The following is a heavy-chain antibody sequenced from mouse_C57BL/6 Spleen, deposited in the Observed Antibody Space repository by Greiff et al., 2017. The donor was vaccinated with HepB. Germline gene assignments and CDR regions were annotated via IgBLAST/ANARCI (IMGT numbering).Heavy chain of an antibody. CDR2: IYPGDGDT. CDR3: ARRDYGSSYVDAMDY. V-gene: IGHV1-80*01. CDR1: GYAFSSYW. D-gene: IGHD1-1*01. J-gene: IGHJ4*01. Sequence: GASVKISCKASGYAFSSYWMNWVKQRPGKGLERIGQIYPGDGDTNYNGKFKGKAKLTADKSSSTAYMQLCSLTSEESAVYFCARRDYGSSYVDAMDYWGQGTSVTVSS.